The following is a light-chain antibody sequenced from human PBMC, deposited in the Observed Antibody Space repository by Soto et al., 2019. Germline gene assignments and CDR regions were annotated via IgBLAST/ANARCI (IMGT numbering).Light chain of an antibody. CDR3: SSYASSSSYV. J-gene: IGLJ1*01. Sequence: QPVLTQPASVSGSPGQSITISCTGTSSDVGGYNFVSWYQQLPGKAPKLIIYQVSNRPSGISNRFSGSKSGNTASLTISGLQAEDEGDYYCSSYASSSSYVFGIGTKLTVL. V-gene: IGLV2-14*01. CDR2: QVS. CDR1: SSDVGGYNF.